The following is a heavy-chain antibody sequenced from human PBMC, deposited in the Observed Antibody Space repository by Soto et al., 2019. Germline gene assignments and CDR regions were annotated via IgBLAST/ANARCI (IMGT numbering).Heavy chain of an antibody. J-gene: IGHJ4*02. Sequence: EVQLVESGGGLVKPGGSLRLSCAASGFSFSTSTMNWVRQAPGKGLEFVSSIGRTGIDRYYIDYGEGRFPIPRANAQNSLYLQMNSLRAGDTALYYCVCDDNRRYWGQGTLVTVSS. CDR2: IGRTGIDR. CDR1: GFSFSTST. CDR3: VCDDNRRY. D-gene: IGHD1-1*01. V-gene: IGHV3-21*01.